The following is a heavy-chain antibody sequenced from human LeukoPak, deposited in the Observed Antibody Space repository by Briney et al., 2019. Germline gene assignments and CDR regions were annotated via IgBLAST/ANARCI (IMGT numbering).Heavy chain of an antibody. Sequence: PGGSLRLSCAASGFTVSSNYMSWVRQAPGKGLEWVSVIYSGGSTYYADSVKGRFTISRDNSKNTLDVQMNSLRAEDTAVYYCAKEVGATMLGRLHYWGQGALVTVSS. CDR2: IYSGGST. CDR3: AKEVGATMLGRLHY. J-gene: IGHJ4*02. CDR1: GFTVSSNY. D-gene: IGHD1-26*01. V-gene: IGHV3-53*01.